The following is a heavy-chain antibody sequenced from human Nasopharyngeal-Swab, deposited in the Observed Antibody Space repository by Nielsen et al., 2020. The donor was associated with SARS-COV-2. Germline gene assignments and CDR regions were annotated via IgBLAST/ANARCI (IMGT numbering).Heavy chain of an antibody. CDR3: ARAIREVRGVFFDY. V-gene: IGHV3-11*01. CDR2: LNTGGSSI. Sequence: WIRQPPGKGLEWVSYLNTGGSSIFYADSVKGRFTVSRDNAKNSVYLQMNSLRAEDTAVYYCARAIREVRGVFFDYWGQGTLVTVSS. D-gene: IGHD3-10*01. J-gene: IGHJ4*02.